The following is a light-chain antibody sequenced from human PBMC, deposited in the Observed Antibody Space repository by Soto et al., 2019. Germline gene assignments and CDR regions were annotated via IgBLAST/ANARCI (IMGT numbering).Light chain of an antibody. CDR2: DVS. Sequence: QSVLTQPASVSGSPGQSIAISCTGTSSDVGGYNYVSWYQQHPGKAPKLMIYDVSNRPSGVSNRFSGSKSGNTASLTISGLQAEDEADYYCSSYTSSSTTVFGGGTKLTV. V-gene: IGLV2-14*01. J-gene: IGLJ3*02. CDR1: SSDVGGYNY. CDR3: SSYTSSSTTV.